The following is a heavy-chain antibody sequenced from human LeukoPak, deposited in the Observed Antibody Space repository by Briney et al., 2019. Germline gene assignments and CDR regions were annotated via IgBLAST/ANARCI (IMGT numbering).Heavy chain of an antibody. CDR3: AREATVTTKYFDY. V-gene: IGHV4-39*07. D-gene: IGHD4-17*01. Sequence: PSETLSLTCTVSGGSISSSSYYWGWIRQPPGKGLEWIGSIYYSGSTYYNPSLKSRVTISVDTSKNQFSLKLSSVTAADTAVYYCAREATVTTKYFDYWGQGTLVTVSS. J-gene: IGHJ4*02. CDR2: IYYSGST. CDR1: GGSISSSSYY.